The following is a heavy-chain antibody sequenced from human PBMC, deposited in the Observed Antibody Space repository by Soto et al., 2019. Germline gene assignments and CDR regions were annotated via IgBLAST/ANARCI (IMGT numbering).Heavy chain of an antibody. CDR3: ATRSPAFDY. J-gene: IGHJ4*02. CDR1: GYTFTSYG. CDR2: ITTDKGKT. Sequence: QVQLVQSGPEVKKPGASVKVSCKTSGYTFTSYGISWVRQAPGQGLEWMGWITTDKGKTTYAQKVQGRVTMTTDTPTTTAYMERRSLRSDDTAVYYCATRSPAFDYWGQGTLVTVSS. V-gene: IGHV1-18*01.